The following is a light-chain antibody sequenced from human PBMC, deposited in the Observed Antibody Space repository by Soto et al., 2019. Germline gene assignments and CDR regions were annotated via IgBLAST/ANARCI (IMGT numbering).Light chain of an antibody. Sequence: SYELTQPPSVSVAPGQTARITCGGNSIGSKSVHWYQQKPGQAPVLVVYDDSDWPSGIPERFSGSNSGNTATLTISRVEAGDEADYYCQVWDSSSDHHYVFGTGTKLTVL. CDR3: QVWDSSSDHHYV. CDR1: SIGSKS. J-gene: IGLJ1*01. CDR2: DDS. V-gene: IGLV3-21*02.